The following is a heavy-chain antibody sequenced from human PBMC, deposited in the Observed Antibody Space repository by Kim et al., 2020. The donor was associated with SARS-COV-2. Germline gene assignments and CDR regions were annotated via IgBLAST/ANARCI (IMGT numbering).Heavy chain of an antibody. CDR1: GYTFTSYD. V-gene: IGHV1-8*01. Sequence: ASVKVSCKASGYTFTSYDINWVRQATGQGLEWMGWMNPNSGNTGYAQKFQGRVTMTRNTSISTAYMELSSLRSEDTAVYYCARVGGVVPAAMDYYYYYMDVWGKGTTVTVSS. CDR3: ARVGGVVPAAMDYYYYYMDV. D-gene: IGHD2-2*01. CDR2: MNPNSGNT. J-gene: IGHJ6*03.